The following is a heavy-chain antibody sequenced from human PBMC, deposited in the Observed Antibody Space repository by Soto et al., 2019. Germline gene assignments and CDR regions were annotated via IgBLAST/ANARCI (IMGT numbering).Heavy chain of an antibody. CDR1: GFSVSSDY. CDR3: ARGSTRPWFDY. Sequence: EVQLVESGGGLIHPGGSLRLSCAASGFSVSSDYMSWVRQAPGKGLEWVSVIYSGGSTYYADSVKGRFTISRDNSKNTLYLQMNSLRGEDTAVYYCARGSTRPWFDYWGQGTLVTVSS. V-gene: IGHV3-53*01. D-gene: IGHD2-2*01. CDR2: IYSGGST. J-gene: IGHJ4*02.